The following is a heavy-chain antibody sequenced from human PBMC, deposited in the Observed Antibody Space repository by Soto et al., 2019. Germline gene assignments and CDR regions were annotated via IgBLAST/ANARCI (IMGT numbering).Heavy chain of an antibody. Sequence: QVQLQSWGAGLVKPSETLSLTCAVYGGSFSGYYWSWIRRPPGKGLEWIGEINHSGSTKYHPALKSRDTISVDTSKNQFSVELSSVTAADTAVYYCARGSVMVYANFDYWGQGTLVTVSS. CDR3: ARGSVMVYANFDY. D-gene: IGHD2-8*01. J-gene: IGHJ4*02. CDR1: GGSFSGYY. CDR2: INHSGST. V-gene: IGHV4-34*01.